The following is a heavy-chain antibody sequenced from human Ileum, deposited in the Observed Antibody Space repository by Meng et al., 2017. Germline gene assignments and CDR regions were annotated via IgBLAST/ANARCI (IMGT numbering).Heavy chain of an antibody. CDR2: MNPNSGNT. J-gene: IGHJ4*02. Sequence: ASVKVSCKASGYTFTSYDINWVRQATGQGREWMGWMNPNSGNTGYAQKFQGRVTMTRNTSISTAYMELSSLRSEDTAVYYCARRVAASGTTLGYWGQGTLVTVSS. D-gene: IGHD6-13*01. CDR3: ARRVAASGTTLGY. CDR1: GYTFTSYD. V-gene: IGHV1-8*01.